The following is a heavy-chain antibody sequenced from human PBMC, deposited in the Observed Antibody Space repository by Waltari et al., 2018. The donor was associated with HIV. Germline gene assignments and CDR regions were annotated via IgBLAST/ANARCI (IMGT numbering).Heavy chain of an antibody. J-gene: IGHJ5*02. D-gene: IGHD6-19*01. CDR2: IVAVTDNT. Sequence: QMLLVQSGPEVKKPGTSVKVSCKASGFTFMTSAIQWVRQARGQRLEWIGRIVAVTDNTKYARKFHDRVTITRDLSTRTTYMELRSLRSEDTAVYFCAADPQFVAVTGIGWFDPWGQGTLVTVSS. CDR3: AADPQFVAVTGIGWFDP. CDR1: GFTFMTSA. V-gene: IGHV1-58*02.